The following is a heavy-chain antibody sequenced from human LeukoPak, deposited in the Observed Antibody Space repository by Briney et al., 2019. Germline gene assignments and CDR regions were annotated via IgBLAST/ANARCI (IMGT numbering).Heavy chain of an antibody. Sequence: ASVKVSCKASGGTFSSYAISWVRQAPIQGLEWMGWISPYNGNTNYAQKLQGRVTMTTDTSTSTAYMELRSLRSDDTVVYYCARAVGVVVPAAPTYYMDVWGKGTTVTVSS. V-gene: IGHV1-18*01. D-gene: IGHD2-2*01. J-gene: IGHJ6*03. CDR3: ARAVGVVVPAAPTYYMDV. CDR2: ISPYNGNT. CDR1: GGTFSSYA.